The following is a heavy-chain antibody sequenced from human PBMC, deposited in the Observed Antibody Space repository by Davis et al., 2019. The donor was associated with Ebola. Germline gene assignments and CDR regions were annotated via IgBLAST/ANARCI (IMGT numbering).Heavy chain of an antibody. V-gene: IGHV3-23*01. CDR1: GFTFSSYA. J-gene: IGHJ5*02. CDR3: AKDSSSTLPTIFGVAPSWFDP. D-gene: IGHD3-3*01. Sequence: GGSLRLSCAASGFTFSSYAMSWVRQAPGKGPEWVSAISGSGGSTSYADSVKGRFTISRDNSKNTLYLQMNSLRAEDTAVYYCAKDSSSTLPTIFGVAPSWFDPWGQGTLVTVSS. CDR2: ISGSGGST.